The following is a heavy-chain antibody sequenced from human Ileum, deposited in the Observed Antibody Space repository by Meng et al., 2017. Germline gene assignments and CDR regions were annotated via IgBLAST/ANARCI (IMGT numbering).Heavy chain of an antibody. CDR1: GGSVSRAGYQ. V-gene: IGHV4-61*08. J-gene: IGHJ4*02. CDR2: AST. D-gene: IGHD1-26*01. Sequence: QVQLQESGPGLVRPSDTLSLLCPVSGGSVSRAGYQWGWIRQPPGKGLEWIGYASTNYNPSLKSRVTISLDTSRNQFSLSLSSVTAADTAVYYCARDHMGSLDYWGQGILVTVSS. CDR3: ARDHMGSLDY.